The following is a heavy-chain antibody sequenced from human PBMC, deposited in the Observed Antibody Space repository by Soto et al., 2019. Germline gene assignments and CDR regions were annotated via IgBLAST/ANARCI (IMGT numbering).Heavy chain of an antibody. CDR2: ISSSSSYI. V-gene: IGHV3-21*01. J-gene: IGHJ4*02. Sequence: EVQLVESGGGLVKPGGSLRLSCAASGFTFSSYSMNWVRQAPGKGLEWVSSISSSSSYIYYADSVKGRFTISRDNAKNSLYLQMNSLRAEDTAVYYCARDRRGGYYFDSGAREPWSPSPQ. CDR3: ARDRRGGYYFDS. CDR1: GFTFSSYS. D-gene: IGHD3-16*01.